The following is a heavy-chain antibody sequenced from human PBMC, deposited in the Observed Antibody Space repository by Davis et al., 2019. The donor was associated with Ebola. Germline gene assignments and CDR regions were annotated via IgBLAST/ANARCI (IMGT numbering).Heavy chain of an antibody. V-gene: IGHV3-21*01. CDR2: ISSDSDYI. Sequence: GGSLRLSCAASGFTFSTYSMSWVRQAPGKGLEWVSSISSDSDYIYYADSAKGRFTISRDNAKNSLYLQMNSLRAEDTAVYYCARMPLDYYYGMDVWGKGTTVTVSS. J-gene: IGHJ6*04. CDR1: GFTFSTYS. CDR3: ARMPLDYYYGMDV. D-gene: IGHD2-2*01.